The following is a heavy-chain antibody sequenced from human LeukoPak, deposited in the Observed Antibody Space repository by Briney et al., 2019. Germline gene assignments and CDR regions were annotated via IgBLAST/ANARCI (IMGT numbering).Heavy chain of an antibody. CDR1: GFTFSSYS. V-gene: IGHV3-30-3*01. D-gene: IGHD6-13*01. CDR2: ISYDGSNK. CDR3: ARPLSSSWGDAFDI. J-gene: IGHJ3*02. Sequence: GGSLRLSCAASGFTFSSYSMHWVRQAPGKGLEWVAIISYDGSNKYYADSVKGRFTISRDNSKNTLYLQMNSLRAEDTAVYHCARPLSSSWGDAFDIWGQGTMVTVSS.